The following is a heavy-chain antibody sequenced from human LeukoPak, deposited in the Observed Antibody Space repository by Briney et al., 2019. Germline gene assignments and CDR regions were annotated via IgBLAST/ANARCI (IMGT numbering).Heavy chain of an antibody. CDR1: GGSISSSLYY. D-gene: IGHD6-13*01. CDR2: IYYSGST. CDR3: ASGGYSSSWYPR. J-gene: IGHJ4*02. Sequence: PSETLSLTCTVSGGSISSSLYYWGWICQPPGKGLEWIGSIYYSGSTYYNPSLKSRVTISIDTSKNQFSLKLSSVTAADTAVYYCASGGYSSSWYPRWGQGTLVTVSS. V-gene: IGHV4-39*01.